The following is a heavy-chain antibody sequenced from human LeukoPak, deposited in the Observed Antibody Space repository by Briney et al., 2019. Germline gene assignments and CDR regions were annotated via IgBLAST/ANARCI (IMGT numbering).Heavy chain of an antibody. CDR1: GFSFSNYG. Sequence: GGSLRLSCAASGFSFSNYGMHWVRQAPGKGLEWVALIWFDGSNKYYADSVKGRFTISRDNSKNTLYLQMNSLRAEDTAVYYCARALGYSYGPLLFDWGQGTLVTVSS. CDR2: IWFDGSNK. J-gene: IGHJ4*02. V-gene: IGHV3-33*01. D-gene: IGHD5-18*01. CDR3: ARALGYSYGPLLFD.